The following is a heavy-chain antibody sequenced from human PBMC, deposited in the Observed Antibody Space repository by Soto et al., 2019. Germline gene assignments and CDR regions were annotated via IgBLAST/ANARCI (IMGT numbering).Heavy chain of an antibody. CDR2: ISGSGGST. CDR3: AKVEIVVVVAATRGPGYFQH. CDR1: GFTFSSYA. J-gene: IGHJ1*01. Sequence: GGSLRLSCAASGFTFSSYAMSWVRQAPGKGLEWVSAISGSGGSTYYADSVKGRFTISRDNSKNTLYLQMNSLRAEDTAVYYCAKVEIVVVVAATRGPGYFQHWGQGTLVTVSS. D-gene: IGHD2-15*01. V-gene: IGHV3-23*01.